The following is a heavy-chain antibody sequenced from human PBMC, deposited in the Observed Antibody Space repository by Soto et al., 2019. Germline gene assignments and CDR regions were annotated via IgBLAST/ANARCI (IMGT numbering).Heavy chain of an antibody. D-gene: IGHD6-19*01. V-gene: IGHV3-23*01. Sequence: ESGGGLVQPGGSLRLSCAASGFSFSTYAMTWVRQAPGKGLEWVSDISAGGGSTNYADSVKGRFTISRDNSKNTLYLQMNSLTVEDTALYYCAKRPQGWVDVWGKGTTVIVSS. CDR2: ISAGGGST. CDR3: AKRPQGWVDV. CDR1: GFSFSTYA. J-gene: IGHJ6*04.